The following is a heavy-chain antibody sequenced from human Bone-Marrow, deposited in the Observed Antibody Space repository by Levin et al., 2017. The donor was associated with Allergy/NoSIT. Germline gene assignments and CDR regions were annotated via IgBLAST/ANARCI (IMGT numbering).Heavy chain of an antibody. CDR2: IYHSGRT. Sequence: NTSETLSLTCAVSGYSISSGYYWGWIRQPPGKGLEWIGSIYHSGRTYYNPSLKSRVTISVDTSKNQFSLKLSSVTAADTAVYYCARARGDFWSAPDYWGQGTLVTVSS. V-gene: IGHV4-38-2*01. J-gene: IGHJ4*02. D-gene: IGHD3-3*01. CDR3: ARARGDFWSAPDY. CDR1: GYSISSGYY.